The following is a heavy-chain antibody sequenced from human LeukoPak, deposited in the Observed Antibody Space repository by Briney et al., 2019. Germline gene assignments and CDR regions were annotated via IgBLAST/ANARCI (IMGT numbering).Heavy chain of an antibody. CDR3: AREQKPDAFDI. V-gene: IGHV3-21*01. CDR2: ISSSSSYI. Sequence: GGSLRLSCAASGFTFSSYSMNWVRQAPGKGLEWVSSISSSSSYIYYADSVKGRFTISRDNAKNSLYLQMNSLRAEDTAVYYCAREQKPDAFDIWGQGTMVTVSS. CDR1: GFTFSSYS. J-gene: IGHJ3*02.